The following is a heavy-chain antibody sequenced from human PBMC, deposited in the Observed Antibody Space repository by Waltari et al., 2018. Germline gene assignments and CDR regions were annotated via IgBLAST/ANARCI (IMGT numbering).Heavy chain of an antibody. CDR2: IYYSGST. CDR1: GGSISSSSYY. CDR3: ARHRSGGATFAFDY. D-gene: IGHD3-16*01. Sequence: QLQLQESGPGLVKPSETLSLTCTVSGGSISSSSYYWGWIRQPPGKGLEWIGSIYYSGSTYYNPSLKSRVTISVDTSKNQFSLKLSSVTAADTAVYYCARHRSGGATFAFDYWGQGTLVTVSS. V-gene: IGHV4-39*01. J-gene: IGHJ4*02.